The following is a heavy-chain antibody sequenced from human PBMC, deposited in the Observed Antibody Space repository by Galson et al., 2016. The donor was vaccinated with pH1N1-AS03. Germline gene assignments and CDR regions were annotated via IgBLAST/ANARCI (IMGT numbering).Heavy chain of an antibody. V-gene: IGHV3-20*04. Sequence: SLRLSCAASGFTFDDYGMSWVRQAPGKGLEWVSGINWNGGSTGYAGSVQGRFTISRDDAKNSLYLQMNGLRAEDTAFYYCVRDYQLADYWGQGTLVIVSS. J-gene: IGHJ4*02. D-gene: IGHD1-1*01. CDR1: GFTFDDYG. CDR3: VRDYQLADY. CDR2: INWNGGST.